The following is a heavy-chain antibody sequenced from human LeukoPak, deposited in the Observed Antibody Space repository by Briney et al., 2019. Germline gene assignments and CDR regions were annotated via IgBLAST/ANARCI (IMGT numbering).Heavy chain of an antibody. CDR3: VRDDYNNYGDA. D-gene: IGHD4-11*01. CDR1: GGSISSYY. V-gene: IGHV4-4*07. J-gene: IGHJ4*02. CDR2: IYTTGNA. Sequence: SETLSLTCTVSGGSISSYYWSWIRQPAGKGLEWIGRIYTTGNANYNPSLKSRVTMSIDTSKKQFSLNLRSVTVADTAVYYCVRDDYNNYGDARGQGTLVTVSS.